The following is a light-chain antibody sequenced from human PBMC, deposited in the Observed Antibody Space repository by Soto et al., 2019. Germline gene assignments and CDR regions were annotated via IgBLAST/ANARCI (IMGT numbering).Light chain of an antibody. V-gene: IGKV3-20*01. Sequence: EIVLTQSPGTLSLSPGERATLSCRASQSVGNICLAWYQQRPGQAPRLLIYGASSRATGIPDRFSGSGSGTEFTLTISRLAPEDFAVYYCLQYGGSPRTFGQGTKVEIK. CDR1: QSVGNIC. J-gene: IGKJ1*01. CDR2: GAS. CDR3: LQYGGSPRT.